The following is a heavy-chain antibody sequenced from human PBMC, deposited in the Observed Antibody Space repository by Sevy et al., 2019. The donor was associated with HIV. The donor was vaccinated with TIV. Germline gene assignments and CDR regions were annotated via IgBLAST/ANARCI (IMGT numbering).Heavy chain of an antibody. CDR3: ARGTSGTFGL. J-gene: IGHJ4*02. V-gene: IGHV3-74*01. Sequence: GGSLRLSCAASGVTLRTYWMHWVRQVPGKGLMWVSRINTDSQIPSFAHSVKGRFTISRDNAKNTLYLQMDSRRVEDTAVYFCARGTSGTFGLWGQGTLVTVSS. D-gene: IGHD1-26*01. CDR2: INTDSQIP. CDR1: GVTLRTYW.